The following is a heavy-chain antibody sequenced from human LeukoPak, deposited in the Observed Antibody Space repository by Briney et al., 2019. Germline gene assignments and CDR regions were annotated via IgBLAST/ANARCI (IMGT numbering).Heavy chain of an antibody. D-gene: IGHD2-21*02. V-gene: IGHV4-34*01. J-gene: IGHJ6*02. CDR2: INHSGSA. Sequence: IPSETLSLTCAVFGGPFSGYYWSWIRQPPGKGLEWIGEINHSGSANYNPSLKSRVSISVDTSKNQFSLKLSSVTAADTAVYYCARGFSYCGGDCYPSYYGMDVWGQGTRVTVSS. CDR3: ARGFSYCGGDCYPSYYGMDV. CDR1: GGPFSGYY.